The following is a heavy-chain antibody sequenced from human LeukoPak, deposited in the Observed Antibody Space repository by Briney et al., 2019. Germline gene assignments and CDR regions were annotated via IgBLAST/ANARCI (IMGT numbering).Heavy chain of an antibody. Sequence: GGSLRLSCAASGFTFSSYAMSWVRQAPGKGLEWVSSISSSSSYIYYADSVKGRFTISRDNAKNSLYLQMNSLRAEDMAVYYCAREWIIASGGGQGTLVTVSS. CDR3: AREWIIASG. CDR1: GFTFSSYA. D-gene: IGHD6-13*01. J-gene: IGHJ4*02. V-gene: IGHV3-21*01. CDR2: ISSSSSYI.